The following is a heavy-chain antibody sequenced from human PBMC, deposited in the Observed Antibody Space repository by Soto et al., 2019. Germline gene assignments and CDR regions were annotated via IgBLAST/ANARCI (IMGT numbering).Heavy chain of an antibody. Sequence: QITLKESGPTLVKPTQTLTLTCTFSGFSLSTIGVGVGWIRQPPGKALEWLALIYWDDDKRYSPSLKSRLTVPQDTSKTSVGIKQPNMVLLYTAKFYGIHSPCGGDGVQSFSSPSYYDLDVWGKGPTVTVSS. CDR1: GFSLSTIGVG. J-gene: IGHJ6*04. V-gene: IGHV2-5*02. D-gene: IGHD2-21*02. CDR2: IYWDDDK. CDR3: IHSPCGGDGVQSFSSPSYYDLDV.